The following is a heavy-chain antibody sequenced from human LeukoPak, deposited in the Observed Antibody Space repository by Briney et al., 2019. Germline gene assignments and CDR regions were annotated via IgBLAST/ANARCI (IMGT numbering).Heavy chain of an antibody. CDR2: IRYDGSNK. J-gene: IGHJ5*02. V-gene: IGHV3-30*02. Sequence: GGSLRLSCAASGFTFSDHDMHWVRQAPGKGLEWVAFIRYDGSNKYYADSVKGRFTISRDNSKNTLYLQMNSLRAEDTAVYYCAKGNVEPAAIRGNWFDPWGQGTLVTVSS. CDR1: GFTFSDHD. CDR3: AKGNVEPAAIRGNWFDP. D-gene: IGHD2-2*01.